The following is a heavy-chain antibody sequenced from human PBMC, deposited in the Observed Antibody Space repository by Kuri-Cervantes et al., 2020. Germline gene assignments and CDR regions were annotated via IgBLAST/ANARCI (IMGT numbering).Heavy chain of an antibody. CDR1: GGSVSSGSYY. J-gene: IGHJ4*02. D-gene: IGHD6-19*01. CDR3: ARDRGSGWYFPIAAGGRSGYFDY. V-gene: IGHV4-61*01. CDR2: IYYSGST. Sequence: SETLSLTCTVSGGSVSSGSYYWSWIRQPPGKGLEWIGYIYYSGSTNYNPSLKSRVTISVDTSKNQFSLKLSSVTAADTAVYYCARDRGSGWYFPIAAGGRSGYFDYWGQGTLVTVSS.